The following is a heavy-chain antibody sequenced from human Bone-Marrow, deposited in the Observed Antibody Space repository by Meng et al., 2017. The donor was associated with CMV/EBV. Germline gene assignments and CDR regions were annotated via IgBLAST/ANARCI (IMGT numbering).Heavy chain of an antibody. CDR1: GAYHGSSSHY. Sequence: VAGAYHGSSSHYWRWIRRPPGRGLKFIAFIYYTGTTYYNPSLKSRVAISVDTSKNQFSLKLTSVTAADTAVYYCARREGVGRLYFDYWGQGTLVTVSS. CDR2: IYYTGTT. J-gene: IGHJ4*02. V-gene: IGHV4-39*01. D-gene: IGHD6-25*01. CDR3: ARREGVGRLYFDY.